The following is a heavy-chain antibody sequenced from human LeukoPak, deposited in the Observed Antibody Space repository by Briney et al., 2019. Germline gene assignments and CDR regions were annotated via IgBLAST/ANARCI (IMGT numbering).Heavy chain of an antibody. CDR1: GGSISSYY. CDR3: ARANYFDY. CDR2: IYYSGST. J-gene: IGHJ4*02. Sequence: SETLSLTCTVSGGSISSYYWSWIRQPPGKRLEWIASIYYSGSTTYNPSLKSRVTISVDTSKNLFSLQLSSVTAADTAVYYCARANYFDYWGQGTLVTVSS. V-gene: IGHV4-59*01.